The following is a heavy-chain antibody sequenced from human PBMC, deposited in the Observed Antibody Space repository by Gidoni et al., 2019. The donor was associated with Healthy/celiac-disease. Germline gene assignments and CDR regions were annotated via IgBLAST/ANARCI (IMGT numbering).Heavy chain of an antibody. J-gene: IGHJ4*02. V-gene: IGHV3-49*04. CDR2: IRSKAYGGTT. D-gene: IGHD2-2*01. CDR3: TRYLQ. CDR1: GFTFGDYA. Sequence: EVQLVESGGGLVQPGRSLRRSCTASGFTFGDYAMSWVRQAPGKGLEWVGFIRSKAYGGTTEYAASVKGRFTISRDDSKSIAYLQMNSLKTEDTAVYYCTRYLQWGQGTLVTVSS.